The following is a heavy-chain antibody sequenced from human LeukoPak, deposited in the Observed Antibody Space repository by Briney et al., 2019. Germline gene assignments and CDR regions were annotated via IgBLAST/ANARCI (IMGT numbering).Heavy chain of an antibody. CDR2: ISGSGGST. CDR3: AKDRRFLEWSLEFDY. J-gene: IGHJ4*02. D-gene: IGHD3-3*01. Sequence: GGSLRLSCAASGFTVSSNYMSWVRQAPGKGLEWVSAISGSGGSTYYADSVKGRFTISRDNSKNTLYLQMNSLRAEDTAVYYCAKDRRFLEWSLEFDYWGQGTLVTVSS. V-gene: IGHV3-23*01. CDR1: GFTVSSNY.